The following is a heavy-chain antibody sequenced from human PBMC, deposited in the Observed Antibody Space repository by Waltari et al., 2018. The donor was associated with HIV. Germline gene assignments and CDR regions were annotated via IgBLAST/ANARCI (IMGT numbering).Heavy chain of an antibody. V-gene: IGHV4-34*01. CDR2: ISPSRST. CDR3: ASRGAPTPVTTDS. Sequence: QMQLQQWGAGPLKPSETLSLTCAVQGGSFSGYYWSWIRQPPGKGLEWIVEISPSRSTKYNPSLKMRVTISVDTSKNQFSLRLKSVTAADTAVFYWASRGAPTPVTTDSWGQGTLVIVSS. CDR1: GGSFSGYY. J-gene: IGHJ5*01. D-gene: IGHD4-17*01.